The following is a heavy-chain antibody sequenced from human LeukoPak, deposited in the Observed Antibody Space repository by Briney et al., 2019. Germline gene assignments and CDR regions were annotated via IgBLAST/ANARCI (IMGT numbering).Heavy chain of an antibody. Sequence: ASVKVSCKASGYTFTGYYMHWVRQAPGQGLEWMGRINPNSCGTNYAQKFQGRVTMTRDTSISTAYMELSRLRSDDTAVYSCARDLGYYDSSGYPRDYWGQGTLVTVSS. J-gene: IGHJ4*02. CDR1: GYTFTGYY. CDR2: INPNSCGT. V-gene: IGHV1-2*06. CDR3: ARDLGYYDSSGYPRDY. D-gene: IGHD3-22*01.